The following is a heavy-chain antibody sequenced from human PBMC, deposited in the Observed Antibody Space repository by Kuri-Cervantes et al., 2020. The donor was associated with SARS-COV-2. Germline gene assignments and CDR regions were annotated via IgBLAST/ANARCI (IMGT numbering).Heavy chain of an antibody. D-gene: IGHD3-22*01. CDR1: GDSVTSRRHF. CDR3: VRLPYYCDATGYPNYFFDV. CDR2: ILNSGSI. Sequence: SETLSLTCSVSGDSVTSRRHFWGWVRQPPGKGLQWIVSILNSGSISQNPSLKSRVSIFRDTSKNQLSLRLNSVTAADTAVYSCVRLPYYCDATGYPNYFFDVWGRGTLVTVSS. V-gene: IGHV4-39*01. J-gene: IGHJ4*02.